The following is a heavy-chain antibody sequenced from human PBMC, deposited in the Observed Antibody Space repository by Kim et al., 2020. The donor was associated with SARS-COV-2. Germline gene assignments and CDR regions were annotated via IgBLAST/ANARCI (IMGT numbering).Heavy chain of an antibody. D-gene: IGHD6-13*01. CDR2: IIPIFGTA. CDR3: ARGRVSSSWWEDNWFDP. J-gene: IGHJ5*02. V-gene: IGHV1-69*13. Sequence: SVKVSCKASGGTFSSYAISWVRQAPGQGLEWMGGIIPIFGTANYAQKFQGRVTITADESTSTAYMELSSLRSEDTAVYYCARGRVSSSWWEDNWFDPWGQGTLVTVSS. CDR1: GGTFSSYA.